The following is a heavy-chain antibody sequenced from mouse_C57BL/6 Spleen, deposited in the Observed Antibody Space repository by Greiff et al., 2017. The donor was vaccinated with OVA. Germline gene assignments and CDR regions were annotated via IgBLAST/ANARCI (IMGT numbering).Heavy chain of an antibody. V-gene: IGHV1-15*01. CDR2: IDPETGGT. Sequence: QVQLQQPGAELVRPGASVTLSCKASGYTFTDYEMHWVKQTPVHGLEWIGAIDPETGGTAYNQKFKGKAILTVDKSSSTAYMELRSLTSEDSAVXYCTYYYGISPPCCDVWGTGTTVTVSS. CDR1: GYTFTDYE. CDR3: TYYYGISPPCCDV. J-gene: IGHJ1*03. D-gene: IGHD1-1*01.